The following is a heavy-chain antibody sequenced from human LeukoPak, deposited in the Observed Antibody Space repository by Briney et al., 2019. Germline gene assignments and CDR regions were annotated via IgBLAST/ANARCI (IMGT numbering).Heavy chain of an antibody. J-gene: IGHJ4*02. V-gene: IGHV1-8*03. CDR3: ARGRYSYGYFDY. CDR2: MNPNSGNT. Sequence: ASVKVSCKASGYTFTSYDINWVRQATGQGLEWMGWMNPNSGNTGYAQKFQGRVTITRNTSISTAYMELSSLRSEDTAVYYCARGRYSYGYFDYWGQGILVTVSS. CDR1: GYTFTSYD. D-gene: IGHD5-18*01.